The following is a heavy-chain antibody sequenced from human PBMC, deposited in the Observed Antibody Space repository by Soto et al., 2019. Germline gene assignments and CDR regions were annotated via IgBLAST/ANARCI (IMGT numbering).Heavy chain of an antibody. Sequence: PGGSLRLSCAASGFTFSNAWMSWVRQAPGKGPEWVGRIKSKTDGGTTDYAAPVKGRFTISRDDSKNTLYLQMNSLKTEDTAVYYCTTTYYDFWSGSPHPDYWGQGTLVTVSS. J-gene: IGHJ4*02. CDR3: TTTYYDFWSGSPHPDY. CDR2: IKSKTDGGTT. V-gene: IGHV3-15*01. D-gene: IGHD3-3*01. CDR1: GFTFSNAW.